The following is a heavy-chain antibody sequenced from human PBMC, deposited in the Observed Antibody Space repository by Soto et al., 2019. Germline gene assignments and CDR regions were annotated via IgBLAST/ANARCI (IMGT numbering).Heavy chain of an antibody. Sequence: QVQLQESGPGLVKPSETLSLTCIVSGASISSGSYYWSWIRQPPGKGLEWIGYIYFSGSTYYNPSLQSRLTISVDTSKNQFSLKLSSVTAADTAVYYCARGSHYDILGGKGMDVWGQGTTVTVSS. V-gene: IGHV4-31*03. CDR1: GASISSGSYY. D-gene: IGHD3-9*01. CDR2: IYFSGST. CDR3: ARGSHYDILGGKGMDV. J-gene: IGHJ6*02.